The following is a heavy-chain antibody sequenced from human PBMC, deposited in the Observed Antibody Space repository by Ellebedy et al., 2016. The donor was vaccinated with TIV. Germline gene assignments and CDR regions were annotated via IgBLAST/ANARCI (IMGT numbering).Heavy chain of an antibody. V-gene: IGHV1-69*13. CDR2: IIPIFGTA. CDR1: GGTFSSYA. D-gene: IGHD5-12*01. J-gene: IGHJ6*02. Sequence: AASVKVSCKASGGTFSSYAISWVRQAPGQGLEWMGGIIPIFGTANYAQKFQGRVTITADESTSTAYMELSSLRSEDTAVYYCTQQLGEYSGYDVQYGMDVWGQGTTVTVSS. CDR3: TQQLGEYSGYDVQYGMDV.